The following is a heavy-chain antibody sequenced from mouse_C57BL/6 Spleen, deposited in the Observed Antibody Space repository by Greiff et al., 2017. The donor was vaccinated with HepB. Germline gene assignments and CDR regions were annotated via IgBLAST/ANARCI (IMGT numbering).Heavy chain of an antibody. CDR2: ILPGNGST. Sequence: QVQLQQSGAELMKPGASVKLSCKATGYTFTGYWIEWVKQRPGHGLEWIGEILPGNGSTNYNEKFKGKATFTADTSSNTAYMQLSSLTTEDSAIYYCTRRDYDYDGGYAMDYWGQGTSVTVSS. V-gene: IGHV1-9*01. CDR3: TRRDYDYDGGYAMDY. D-gene: IGHD2-4*01. CDR1: GYTFTGYW. J-gene: IGHJ4*01.